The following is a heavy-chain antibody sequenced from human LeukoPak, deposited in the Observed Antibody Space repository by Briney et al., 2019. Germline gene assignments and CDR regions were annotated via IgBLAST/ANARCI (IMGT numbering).Heavy chain of an antibody. CDR2: IYYSGSI. CDR3: ARDNSHSSGYVFDY. J-gene: IGHJ4*02. Sequence: SETLSLTCTVSGGSISSYYWSWIRQPPGKGLEWIGYIYYSGSINYNPSLKSRVTISVDTSKNQFSLKLSSVTAADTAVYYCARDNSHSSGYVFDYWGQGTLVTVSS. D-gene: IGHD3-22*01. V-gene: IGHV4-59*01. CDR1: GGSISSYY.